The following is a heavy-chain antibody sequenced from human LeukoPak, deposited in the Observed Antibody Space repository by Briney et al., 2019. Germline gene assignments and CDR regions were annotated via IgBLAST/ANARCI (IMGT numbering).Heavy chain of an antibody. Sequence: GASVKVSCKTSGYLFTTYGISWVRPAPGQGLEWMGWISGYSGKTNYAQKLQDRVTMTTDTSTNTAYMELRSLRSDDTAVYYCGRGPFYYDIDWGQGTLITVSS. J-gene: IGHJ4*02. CDR1: GYLFTTYG. CDR2: ISGYSGKT. V-gene: IGHV1-18*01. D-gene: IGHD3-22*01. CDR3: GRGPFYYDID.